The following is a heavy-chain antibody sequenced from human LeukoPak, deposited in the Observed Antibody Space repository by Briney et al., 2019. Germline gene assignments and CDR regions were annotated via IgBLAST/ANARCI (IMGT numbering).Heavy chain of an antibody. V-gene: IGHV4-34*01. CDR2: ISHSGGI. J-gene: IGHJ4*02. CDR3: VRGYSEYWSD. CDR1: GGSFSDFY. D-gene: IGHD3-3*01. Sequence: SETLSLTCAAYGGSFSDFYWNSIRQPPGKGLEWIGQISHSGGINYNPSLQSRVTLSVDTSNNHFSLRLTPVTAADTAVYYCVRGYSEYWSDWGQGSLVTDSS.